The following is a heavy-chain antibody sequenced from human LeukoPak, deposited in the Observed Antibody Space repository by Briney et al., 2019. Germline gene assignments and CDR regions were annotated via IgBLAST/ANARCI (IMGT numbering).Heavy chain of an antibody. Sequence: GGSLRLSCAASGFTFHNYALSWVRQAPGKGLEWVAVISYDGSNKYYADSVKGRFTISRDNSKNTLYLQMNSLRAEDTAVYYCARGIAAAGPSTPLWDWGQGTLVTVSS. J-gene: IGHJ4*02. V-gene: IGHV3-30-3*01. CDR1: GFTFHNYA. CDR2: ISYDGSNK. CDR3: ARGIAAAGPSTPLWD. D-gene: IGHD6-13*01.